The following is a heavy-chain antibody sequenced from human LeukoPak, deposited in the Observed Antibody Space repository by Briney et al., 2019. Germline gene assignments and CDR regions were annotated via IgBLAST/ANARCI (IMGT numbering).Heavy chain of an antibody. V-gene: IGHV1-2*02. D-gene: IGHD6-19*01. CDR3: AGGYSVAVPFQH. CDR1: GYTFTGYY. Sequence: ASVKVSCKASGYTFTGYYMHWVRQAPGQGLEWMGWINPNSGGTNYAQKFQGRVTMTRDTSISTAYMEPSRLRSDDTAVYYCAGGYSVAVPFQHWGQGTLVTVSS. CDR2: INPNSGGT. J-gene: IGHJ1*01.